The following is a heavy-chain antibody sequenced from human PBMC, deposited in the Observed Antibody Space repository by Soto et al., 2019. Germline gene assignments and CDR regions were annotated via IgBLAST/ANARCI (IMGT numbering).Heavy chain of an antibody. D-gene: IGHD2-15*01. CDR3: AKGSDGGRPYYFDY. CDR2: ISSSSSYI. Sequence: GGSLRLSCAASGFTFSSYSMNWVRQAPGKGLEWVSSISSSSSYIYYADSVKGRFTISRDNAKNSLYLQMNSLRAEDTAVYYCAKGSDGGRPYYFDYWGQGTRVTVSS. V-gene: IGHV3-21*04. J-gene: IGHJ4*01. CDR1: GFTFSSYS.